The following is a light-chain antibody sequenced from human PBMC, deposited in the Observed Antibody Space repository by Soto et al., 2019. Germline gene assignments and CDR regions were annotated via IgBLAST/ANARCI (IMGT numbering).Light chain of an antibody. V-gene: IGKV3-20*01. CDR3: QQYGSSIVT. CDR1: QSVSSSY. CDR2: GAS. Sequence: EIVLTQSPGTLSLSPGERATLSCRARQSVSSSYLAWYQQKPGQAPRLLIYGASSRATGIPDRFRGSGFGTAFTLTIRRLELEDFAVYYCQQYGSSIVTFGQGTRLEIK. J-gene: IGKJ5*01.